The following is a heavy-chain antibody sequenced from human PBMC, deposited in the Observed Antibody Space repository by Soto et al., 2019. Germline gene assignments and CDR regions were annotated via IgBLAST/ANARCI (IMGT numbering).Heavy chain of an antibody. CDR3: ARLMVRGVWSRYRWFDP. Sequence: SETLSLTCAVYGGSFSGYYWSWIRQPPGKGLEWIGEINHSGSTNYNPSLKSRVTISVDTSKNQFSLKLSSVTAADTAVYYCARLMVRGVWSRYRWFDPWGQGTLVTVSS. CDR2: INHSGST. V-gene: IGHV4-34*01. J-gene: IGHJ5*02. CDR1: GGSFSGYY. D-gene: IGHD3-10*01.